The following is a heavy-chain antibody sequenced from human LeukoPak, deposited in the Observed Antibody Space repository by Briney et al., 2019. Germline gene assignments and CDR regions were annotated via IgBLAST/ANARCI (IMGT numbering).Heavy chain of an antibody. Sequence: PSETLSLTCTVSGGSISSYYWSWIRQPPGKGLEWIGYIYYSGSTNYNPSLKSRVTISVDTSKNQFSLKLSSVTAADTAVYYCARDLGASGSTNGLFDYWGQGTLVTVSS. D-gene: IGHD1-26*01. CDR1: GGSISSYY. V-gene: IGHV4-59*12. J-gene: IGHJ4*02. CDR2: IYYSGST. CDR3: ARDLGASGSTNGLFDY.